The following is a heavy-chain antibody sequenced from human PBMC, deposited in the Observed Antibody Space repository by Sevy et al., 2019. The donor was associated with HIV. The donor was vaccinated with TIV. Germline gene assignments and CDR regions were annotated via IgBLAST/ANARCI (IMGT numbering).Heavy chain of an antibody. V-gene: IGHV4-59*12. D-gene: IGHD7-27*01. CDR3: ARRPWGGLDY. Sequence: SETLSLTCTVSGSSFSQNFWTWVRRPPGKGLEWIGRRRNTGNPNYNPSLRSRVTISADTSKSQFFLILTSVTAADTAAYYCARRPWGGLDYWGQGILITVSS. CDR2: RRNTGNP. CDR1: GSSFSQNF. J-gene: IGHJ4*02.